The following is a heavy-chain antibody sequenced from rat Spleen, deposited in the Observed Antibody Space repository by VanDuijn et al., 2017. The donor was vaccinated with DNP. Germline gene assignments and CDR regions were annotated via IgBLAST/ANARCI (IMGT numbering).Heavy chain of an antibody. J-gene: IGHJ2*01. V-gene: IGHV3-3*01. Sequence: EVQLQESGPGLVKPSQSLSLTCSVTGYSITSNHKWSWIRKFPGNELEWMGYINNAGSTNYNPSLKSRISITTDTSKNQFFLQLNSVATEDTATYYCAIQLGVFDYWDQGVMVTVSS. D-gene: IGHD5-1*01. CDR2: INNAGST. CDR1: GYSITSNHK. CDR3: AIQLGVFDY.